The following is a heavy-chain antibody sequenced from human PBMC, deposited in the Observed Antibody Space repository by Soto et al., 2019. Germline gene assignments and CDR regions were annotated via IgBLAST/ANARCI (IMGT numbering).Heavy chain of an antibody. Sequence: SVKVSCKASGYTFTGYYMHWVRQAPGQGLEWMGWINPNSGGTNYAQKFQGRVTMTRDTSISTAYMELSRLRSDDTAVYYCARVNDFWSGYYYYGMDVWGQGTTVTVSS. CDR3: ARVNDFWSGYYYYGMDV. CDR1: GYTFTGYY. J-gene: IGHJ6*02. CDR2: INPNSGGT. D-gene: IGHD3-3*01. V-gene: IGHV1-2*02.